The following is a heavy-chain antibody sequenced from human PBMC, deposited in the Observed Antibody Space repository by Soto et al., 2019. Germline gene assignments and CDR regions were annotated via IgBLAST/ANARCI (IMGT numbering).Heavy chain of an antibody. CDR1: GFTFSSYA. CDR2: ISGSGGST. V-gene: IGHV3-23*01. CDR3: AKDLYYGSGSAQASTLYYYYGMDV. J-gene: IGHJ6*02. Sequence: PGGSLRLSCAASGFTFSSYAMSWVRQAPGKGLEWVSAISGSGGSTYYADSVKGRFTISRDNSKNTLYLQMNSLRAEDTAVYYCAKDLYYGSGSAQASTLYYYYGMDVWGQGTTVTVSS. D-gene: IGHD3-10*01.